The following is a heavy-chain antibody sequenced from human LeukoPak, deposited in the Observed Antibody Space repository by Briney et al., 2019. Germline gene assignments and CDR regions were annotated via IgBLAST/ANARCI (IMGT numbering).Heavy chain of an antibody. CDR1: GYTFTSYA. Sequence: ASVKVSCKASGYTFTSYAMHWVRQAPGQRLEWMGWINAGNGNTKYSQKFQGRVTITRDTSASTAYMELSSLRSEDTAVYYCARDLGRITIFGVVIIPSNGMDVWGQGTTVTVSS. J-gene: IGHJ6*02. CDR2: INAGNGNT. V-gene: IGHV1-3*01. CDR3: ARDLGRITIFGVVIIPSNGMDV. D-gene: IGHD3-3*01.